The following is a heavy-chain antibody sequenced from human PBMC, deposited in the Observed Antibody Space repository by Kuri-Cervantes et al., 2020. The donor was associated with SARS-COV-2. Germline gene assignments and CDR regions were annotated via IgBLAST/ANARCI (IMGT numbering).Heavy chain of an antibody. CDR1: GYTFTSYD. J-gene: IGHJ5*02. CDR2: ISAYNGNT. V-gene: IGHV1-18*01. CDR3: ALVPAANYCFDP. D-gene: IGHD2-2*01. Sequence: ASVKVSCKASGYTFTSYDISWVRQAPGQGLEWMGWISAYNGNTNYAQKLQGRVTMTTDTSTSTAYMELRSLRSDDTAVYYCALVPAANYCFDPWGQGTLVTVSS.